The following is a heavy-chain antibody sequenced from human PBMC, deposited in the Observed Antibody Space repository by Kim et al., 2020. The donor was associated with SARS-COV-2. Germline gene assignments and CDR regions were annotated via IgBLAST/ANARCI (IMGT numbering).Heavy chain of an antibody. CDR3: AKGDYYGSGSPRDDY. Sequence: DPVKGRFTISRDNSKNTLYLQMNSLRAEDTAVYYCAKGDYYGSGSPRDDYWGQGTLVTVSS. J-gene: IGHJ4*02. D-gene: IGHD3-10*01. V-gene: IGHV3-23*01.